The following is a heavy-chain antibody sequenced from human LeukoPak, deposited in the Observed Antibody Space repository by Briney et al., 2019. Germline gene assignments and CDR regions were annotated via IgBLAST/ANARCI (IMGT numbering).Heavy chain of an antibody. CDR1: GGSINSHY. Sequence: SETLSLTCTVSGGSINSHYWSWIRQPPGKGLEWIAFVSFSGSTDYNPSLKSRVTISVDTSKNQFSLKLSSVTAADTAVYYCTRDRRDGYNYVVIWSQGTLVTVSS. J-gene: IGHJ4*02. D-gene: IGHD5-24*01. CDR2: VSFSGST. V-gene: IGHV4-59*11. CDR3: TRDRRDGYNYVVI.